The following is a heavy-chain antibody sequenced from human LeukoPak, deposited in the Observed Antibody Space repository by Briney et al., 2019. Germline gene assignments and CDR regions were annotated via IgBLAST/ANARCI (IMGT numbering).Heavy chain of an antibody. Sequence: SETLSLTCTVSGGSLSSGGYYWSWLRQHPGTGLEWIGYIYYRGSTYYNPSLKSRVTISVDTSKNQFSLKLSSVTAADTAVYYCARVSRVVPAAISSYYYYGMDVWGQGTTVTVSS. D-gene: IGHD2-2*01. CDR1: GGSLSSGGYY. J-gene: IGHJ6*02. CDR2: IYYRGST. V-gene: IGHV4-31*03. CDR3: ARVSRVVPAAISSYYYYGMDV.